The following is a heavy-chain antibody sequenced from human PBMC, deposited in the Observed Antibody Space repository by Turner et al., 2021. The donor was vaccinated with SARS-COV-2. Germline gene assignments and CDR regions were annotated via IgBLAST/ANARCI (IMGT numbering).Heavy chain of an antibody. CDR1: GFTVSSTY. V-gene: IGHV3-53*01. CDR3: ARDLVEMGGMDV. CDR2: IYSGGST. J-gene: IGHJ6*02. D-gene: IGHD2-15*01. Sequence: EVQLVEPGGGLIQPGGSLRLSCAASGFTVSSTYMSWVRQAPGKGMEWVSVIYSGGSTFYADSVKGRFTISRDSSKNTLYLQMNSLRAEDTAVYYCARDLVEMGGMDVWGQGTTVTVSS.